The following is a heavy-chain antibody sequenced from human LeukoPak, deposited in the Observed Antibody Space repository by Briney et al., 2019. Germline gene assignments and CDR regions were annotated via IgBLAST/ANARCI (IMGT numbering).Heavy chain of an antibody. Sequence: PSQTLSLTCTVSGGSISSGGYYWSWIRQHPGKGLEWIGYIYYSGSTYYNPSLKSRVTISVDTSKNQFSLKLSSVTAADTAVYYCARVKLEATVTADRVVANWFDHWGQGTLVTVSS. J-gene: IGHJ5*02. V-gene: IGHV4-31*03. D-gene: IGHD4-17*01. CDR2: IYYSGST. CDR3: ARVKLEATVTADRVVANWFDH. CDR1: GGSISSGGYY.